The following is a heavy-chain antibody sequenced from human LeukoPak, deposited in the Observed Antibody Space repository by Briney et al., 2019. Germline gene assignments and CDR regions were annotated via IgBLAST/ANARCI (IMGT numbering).Heavy chain of an antibody. CDR3: ARVRYCSSTSCPPYYYYYYYMDV. CDR2: IIPIFGTA. CDR1: GGTFISYA. D-gene: IGHD2-2*01. J-gene: IGHJ6*03. V-gene: IGHV1-69*05. Sequence: VQVSCKASGGTFISYAISWVRQAPGQGLEWMGGIIPIFGTANYAQKFQGRVTITTDESTSTAYMELSSLRSEDTAVYYCARVRYCSSTSCPPYYYYYYYMDVWGKGTTVTVSS.